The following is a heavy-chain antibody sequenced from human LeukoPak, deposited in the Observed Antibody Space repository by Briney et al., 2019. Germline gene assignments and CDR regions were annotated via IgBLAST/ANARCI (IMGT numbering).Heavy chain of an antibody. D-gene: IGHD6-13*01. CDR1: GFSFSSYW. V-gene: IGHV3-7*01. CDR2: IKQDESEK. CDR3: ARAIAAAASDY. J-gene: IGHJ4*02. Sequence: GRSLRLSCVASGFSFSSYWMNWVRQAPGKGLEWVANIKQDESEKYYVDSVKGRFTISRDNAKNSLYLQMNSLKVEDTAVYYCARAIAAAASDYWGQGTLVTVSS.